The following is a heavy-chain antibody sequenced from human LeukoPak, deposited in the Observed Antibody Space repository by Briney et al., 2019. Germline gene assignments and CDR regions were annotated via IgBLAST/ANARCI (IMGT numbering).Heavy chain of an antibody. D-gene: IGHD6-19*01. CDR2: IGIAGDT. Sequence: GGSLRLSCAASGFTFSSYDMQWVRQVIGKGLEWVSAIGIAGDTHYSGSVKGRFTISRENAKNSLYLPMNSLRAGDTAVYYCARDPSGRGMDVWGQGTTATVSS. CDR1: GFTFSSYD. CDR3: ARDPSGRGMDV. J-gene: IGHJ6*02. V-gene: IGHV3-13*01.